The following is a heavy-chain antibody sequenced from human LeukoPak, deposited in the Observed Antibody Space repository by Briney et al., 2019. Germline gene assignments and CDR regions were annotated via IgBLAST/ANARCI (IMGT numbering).Heavy chain of an antibody. CDR2: ISSSGSTI. D-gene: IGHD6-13*01. Sequence: GGSLRLSCAASGFAFSSYEMNWVRQAPGKGLEWVSYISSSGSTIYYADSVKGRFTISRDNAKNSPYLQMNSLRAEDTAVYYCARLGYGSSWGYFDYWGQGTLVTVSS. CDR1: GFAFSSYE. V-gene: IGHV3-48*03. J-gene: IGHJ4*02. CDR3: ARLGYGSSWGYFDY.